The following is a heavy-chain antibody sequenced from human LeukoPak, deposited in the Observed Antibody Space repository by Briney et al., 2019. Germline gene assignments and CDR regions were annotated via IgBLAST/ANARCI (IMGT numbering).Heavy chain of an antibody. CDR2: FYYSGST. CDR3: ARHNSYYFMDV. CDR1: GGSVSDHY. Sequence: SETLSLICTVSGGSVSDHYWSWIRQSPGKGLEWIGYFYYSGSTNYNPSLNGRATLSVDTSKNHFSLKLTSVTAADTAVYYCARHNSYYFMDVWGKGTTVTVSS. V-gene: IGHV4-59*08. J-gene: IGHJ6*03.